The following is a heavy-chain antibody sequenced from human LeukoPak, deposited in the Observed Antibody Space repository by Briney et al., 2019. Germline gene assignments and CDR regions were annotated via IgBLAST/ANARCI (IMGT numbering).Heavy chain of an antibody. Sequence: GGPLRLSCAASGFPFSSYSMTWVRQAPGKGLEWVANIKPDGTTKFYVDSVKGRFTISRDNALNSLYLQMNSLRAEDTAIYYCARSIPYGTTWYGRSDYWGQGTLVTVSS. J-gene: IGHJ4*02. CDR1: GFPFSSYS. CDR2: IKPDGTTK. CDR3: ARSIPYGTTWYGRSDY. D-gene: IGHD6-13*01. V-gene: IGHV3-7*03.